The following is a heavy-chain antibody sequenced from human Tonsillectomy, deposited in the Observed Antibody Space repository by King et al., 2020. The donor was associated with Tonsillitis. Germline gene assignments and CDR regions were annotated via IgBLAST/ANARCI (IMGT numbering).Heavy chain of an antibody. V-gene: IGHV1-69*04. CDR3: ARGGSHGQKWFDP. Sequence: QLVQSGAEVKKPGSSVKVSCKASGGTFSSYAISWVRQAPGQGLEWMGRIIPILGIANYAQKFQGRVTITADKPTSTAYMELSSLRSEDTAVYYCARGGSHGQKWFDPWGQGTLVTVSS. J-gene: IGHJ5*02. CDR1: GGTFSSYA. CDR2: IIPILGIA. D-gene: IGHD1-26*01.